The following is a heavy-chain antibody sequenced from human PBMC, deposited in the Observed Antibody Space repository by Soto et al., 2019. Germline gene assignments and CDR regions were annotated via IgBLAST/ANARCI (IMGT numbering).Heavy chain of an antibody. V-gene: IGHV4-31*03. CDR1: GGSISSGGYY. CDR2: IYYSGST. Sequence: SETLSLTCTVSGGSISSGGYYWSWIRQHPGKGLEWIGYIYYSGSTYYNPSLKSRVTISVDTSKNQFSLKLSSVTAADTAVYYCARDTPERSSSGYQREGTHYYYGMDVWGQGTTVTVSS. J-gene: IGHJ6*02. CDR3: ARDTPERSSSGYQREGTHYYYGMDV. D-gene: IGHD3-22*01.